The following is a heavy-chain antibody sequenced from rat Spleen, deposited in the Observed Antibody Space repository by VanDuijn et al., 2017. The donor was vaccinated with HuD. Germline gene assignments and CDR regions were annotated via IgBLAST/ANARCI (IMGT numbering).Heavy chain of an antibody. Sequence: EVQLVESGGGLVQAGRSLKLSCAASGFIFSNYGMAWVRQAPGKGLEWVASISNTGDTFYPDSVKGRFSISRDDAKSTIYLYMNSLRSEDTATYYCSPLPGYNLDYWGQGVMVTASS. J-gene: IGHJ2*01. V-gene: IGHV5-29*01. CDR3: SPLPGYNLDY. CDR1: GFIFSNYG. CDR2: ISNTGDT. D-gene: IGHD1-4*01.